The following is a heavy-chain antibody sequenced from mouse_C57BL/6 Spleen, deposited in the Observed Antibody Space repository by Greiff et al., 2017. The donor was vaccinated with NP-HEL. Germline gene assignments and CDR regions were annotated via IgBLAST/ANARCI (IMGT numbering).Heavy chain of an antibody. J-gene: IGHJ3*01. Sequence: VQLQPSGAELVSPGASVTLSCKASGSTFTDYEMHWVKQTPVHGLEWIGAIDPETGGTAYNQKFKGKAILTADKSSSTAYMELRSLTSEDSAVYYCTRYYGPWFAYWGQGTLVTVSA. CDR1: GSTFTDYE. V-gene: IGHV1-15*01. CDR2: IDPETGGT. CDR3: TRYYGPWFAY. D-gene: IGHD1-1*01.